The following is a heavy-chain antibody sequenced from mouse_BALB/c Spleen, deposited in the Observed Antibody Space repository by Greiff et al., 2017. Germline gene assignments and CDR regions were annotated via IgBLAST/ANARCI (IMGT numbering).Heavy chain of an antibody. CDR1: GFSLTSYG. Sequence: VKLQESGPGLVAPSQSLSITCTVSGFSLTSYGVHWVRQPPGKGLEWLGVIWAGGSTNYNSALMSRLSISKDNSKSQVFLKMNSLQTDDTAMYYCARGGGYGNYFDYWGQGTTLTVSS. D-gene: IGHD2-1*01. V-gene: IGHV2-9*02. J-gene: IGHJ2*01. CDR2: IWAGGST. CDR3: ARGGGYGNYFDY.